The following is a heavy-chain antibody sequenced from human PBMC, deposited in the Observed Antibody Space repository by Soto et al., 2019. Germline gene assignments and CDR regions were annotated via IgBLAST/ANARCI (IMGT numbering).Heavy chain of an antibody. CDR3: ARERYEARSSSPPLDY. D-gene: IGHD6-6*01. CDR1: GYTFTSYG. V-gene: IGHV1-18*01. J-gene: IGHJ4*02. Sequence: ASVKDSCKASGYTFTSYGISWVRQAPGQGLEWMGWISAYNGNTNYAQKLQGRVTMTTDTSTSTAYMELRSLRSDDTAVYYCARERYEARSSSPPLDYWGQGTLVTVSS. CDR2: ISAYNGNT.